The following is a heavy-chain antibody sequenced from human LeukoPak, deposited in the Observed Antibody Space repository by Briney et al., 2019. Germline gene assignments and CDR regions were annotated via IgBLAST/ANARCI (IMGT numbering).Heavy chain of an antibody. CDR2: IYYSGST. V-gene: IGHV4-39*01. CDR3: ARVGDYYGSGSFFRFWFDP. J-gene: IGHJ5*02. CDR1: GGSISSSSYY. Sequence: SETLSLTCTVSGGSISSSSYYWGWIRQPPGKGLEWIGSIYYSGSTYYNPSLKSRVTISVDTSKNQFSLKLSSVTAADTAVYYCARVGDYYGSGSFFRFWFDPWGQGTLVTVSS. D-gene: IGHD3-10*01.